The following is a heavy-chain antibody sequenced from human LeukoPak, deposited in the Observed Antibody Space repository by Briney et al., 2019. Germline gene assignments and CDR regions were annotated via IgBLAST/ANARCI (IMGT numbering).Heavy chain of an antibody. CDR3: AKPLHYDSSPHGGY. J-gene: IGHJ4*02. D-gene: IGHD3-22*01. V-gene: IGHV3-23*01. CDR1: GFPFSSYA. Sequence: GGPLRLSCAASGFPFSSYAMSWARPAPGKGLEWVSAISGSGGSTYYADSVKGRFTISRDNSKNTLYLQMNSLRAEDTAVYYCAKPLHYDSSPHGGYWGQGTLVTVSS. CDR2: ISGSGGST.